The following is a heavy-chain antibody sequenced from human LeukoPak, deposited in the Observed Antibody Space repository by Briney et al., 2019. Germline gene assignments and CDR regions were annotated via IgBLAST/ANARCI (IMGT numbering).Heavy chain of an antibody. CDR3: ARAGLYYYDSSGYSSFDY. CDR2: ISAYNGNT. V-gene: IGHV1-18*01. Sequence: ASVNVSCKASGYTFTSYGISGVRQAPGQGLEWMGWISAYNGNTNYAQKLQGRVTMTTDTSTSTAYMELRSLRSDDTAVYYCARAGLYYYDSSGYSSFDYWGQGTLVTVSS. J-gene: IGHJ4*02. CDR1: GYTFTSYG. D-gene: IGHD3-22*01.